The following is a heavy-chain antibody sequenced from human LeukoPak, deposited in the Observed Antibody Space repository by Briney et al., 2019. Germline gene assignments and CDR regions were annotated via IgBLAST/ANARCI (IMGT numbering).Heavy chain of an antibody. CDR1: GGSIRGYF. V-gene: IGHV4-59*01. CDR2: IYYSGST. D-gene: IGHD3-22*01. J-gene: IGHJ4*02. CDR3: ARIDSSGYYGEVLFDY. Sequence: SETLSLTCTVSGGSIRGYFWSWIRQPPGKGLEWIGYIYYSGSTNYNPSLKSRVTISVDTSKNQFSLKLSSVTAADTAVYYCARIDSSGYYGEVLFDYWGQGTLVTVSS.